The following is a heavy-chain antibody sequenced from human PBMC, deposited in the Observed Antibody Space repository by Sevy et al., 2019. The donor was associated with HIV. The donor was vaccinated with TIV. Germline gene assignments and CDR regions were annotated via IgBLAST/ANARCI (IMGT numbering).Heavy chain of an antibody. V-gene: IGHV7-4-1*02. CDR2: INTNTGNP. D-gene: IGHD5-12*01. CDR1: GYTFTNYA. CDR3: ARGYIGYDSGDAFDI. Sequence: ASVKVSCKASGYTFTNYAMNWVRQAPGQGLEWMGWINTNTGNPTYAQGFTGRFVFSLDTSVSTAYLQISSLKAEDTAVYYCARGYIGYDSGDAFDIWGQGIMVTVSS. J-gene: IGHJ3*02.